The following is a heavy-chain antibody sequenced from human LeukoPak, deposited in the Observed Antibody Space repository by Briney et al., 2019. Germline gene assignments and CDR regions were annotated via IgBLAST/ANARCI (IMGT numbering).Heavy chain of an antibody. CDR3: ARSASTFYDQTD. Sequence: GGSLRLSCVASGFIFSSYSMNWVRQAPAKGLEWIAHIRSSGSTMYYADSVKGRSTISRDNAKNSLYLQMNSLRDEDTAVYYCARSASTFYDQTDWGQGTLDTVSS. V-gene: IGHV3-48*02. D-gene: IGHD3-3*01. CDR2: IRSSGSTM. CDR1: GFIFSSYS. J-gene: IGHJ4*02.